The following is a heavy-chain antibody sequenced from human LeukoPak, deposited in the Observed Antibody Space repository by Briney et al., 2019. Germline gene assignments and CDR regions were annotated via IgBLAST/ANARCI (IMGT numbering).Heavy chain of an antibody. J-gene: IGHJ4*02. V-gene: IGHV3-30*04. CDR2: ISYDGKNE. D-gene: IGHD1-14*01. Sequence: GTSLRLSCAASGFTFSRYGMHWVRQAPGKGLEWVAVISYDGKNETYADSVKGRFTISRDTSRNTLSLQMNSLRTEDTAVYYCVRGDSHFSYNNDRYGKKFDYRGQGTLVTVSS. CDR3: VRGDSHFSYNNDRYGKKFDY. CDR1: GFTFSRYG.